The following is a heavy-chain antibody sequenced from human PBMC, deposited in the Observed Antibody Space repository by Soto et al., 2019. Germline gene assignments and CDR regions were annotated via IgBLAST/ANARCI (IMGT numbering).Heavy chain of an antibody. CDR3: ARYYYDSSGYYTDYYYYGMDV. D-gene: IGHD3-22*01. V-gene: IGHV4-59*01. CDR2: IYYSGST. Sequence: PSETLSLTCTVSGGSISSYYWSWIRQPPGKGLEWIGYIYYSGSTNYNPSLKSRVTISVDTSKNQFSLKLSSVTAADTAVYYCARYYYDSSGYYTDYYYYGMDVWGQGTTVTV. J-gene: IGHJ6*02. CDR1: GGSISSYY.